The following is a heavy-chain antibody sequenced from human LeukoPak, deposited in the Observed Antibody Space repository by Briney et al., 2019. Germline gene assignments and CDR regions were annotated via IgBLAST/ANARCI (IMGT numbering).Heavy chain of an antibody. J-gene: IGHJ4*02. Sequence: GASVKVSCKASGYTFTSYYMHWVRQAPGQGLEWMGIIDPSGGSTSYAQKFQGRVTMTRDMSTSTVYMELSSLRSDDTAVYYCARSNYYDSSGYPYYFDYWGQGTLVTVSS. CDR1: GYTFTSYY. CDR3: ARSNYYDSSGYPYYFDY. CDR2: IDPSGGST. V-gene: IGHV1-46*01. D-gene: IGHD3-22*01.